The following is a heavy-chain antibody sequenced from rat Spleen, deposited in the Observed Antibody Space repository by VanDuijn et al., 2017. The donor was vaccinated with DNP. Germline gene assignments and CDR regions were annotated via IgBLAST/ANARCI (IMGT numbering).Heavy chain of an antibody. D-gene: IGHD1-5*01. CDR1: GFTFSGFP. CDR2: ITTSGGPT. V-gene: IGHV5-46*01. Sequence: EVQLVESGGGLVQPGGSMKLSCAASGFTFSGFPMAWVRQAPTKGLEWVAIITTSGGPTYYRDSVKGRFTISRDNAKSTLSLQMNRLRSADTATYFFQRGLGTTPRTTDIGGYWGQGVMVTVSS. CDR3: QRGLGTTPRTTDIGGY. J-gene: IGHJ2*01.